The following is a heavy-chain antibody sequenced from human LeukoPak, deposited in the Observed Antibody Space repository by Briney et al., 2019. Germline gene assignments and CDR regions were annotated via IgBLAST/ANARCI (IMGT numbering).Heavy chain of an antibody. CDR1: GYTFTSYD. Sequence: EASVKLSCKASGYTFTSYDINWVRQATGQGLEWMGWMNPNSGNTGYAQKFQGRVTMTRNTSISTACMELNSLRSEDTAVYYCARGQMGGATFWGQGTLVTVSS. D-gene: IGHD1-26*01. CDR3: ARGQMGGATF. J-gene: IGHJ4*02. V-gene: IGHV1-8*01. CDR2: MNPNSGNT.